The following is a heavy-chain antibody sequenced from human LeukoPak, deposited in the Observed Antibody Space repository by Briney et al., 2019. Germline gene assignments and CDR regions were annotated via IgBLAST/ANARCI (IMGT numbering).Heavy chain of an antibody. J-gene: IGHJ4*02. V-gene: IGHV1-46*01. D-gene: IGHD3-22*01. Sequence: ASVKVSCKASGYTFTSYYMHWVRQAPGQGLEWMGIINPSGGSTSYAQKFQGRVSMTRDTSTSTVYMELSSLRSEDTAVYYCARVPRHYDSSGYYDYWGQGTLVTVSS. CDR2: INPSGGST. CDR3: ARVPRHYDSSGYYDY. CDR1: GYTFTSYY.